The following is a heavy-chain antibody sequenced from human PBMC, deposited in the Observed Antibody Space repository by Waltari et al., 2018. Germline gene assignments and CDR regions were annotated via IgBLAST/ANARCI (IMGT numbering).Heavy chain of an antibody. D-gene: IGHD1-20*01. J-gene: IGHJ1*01. CDR1: GHPSFTHA. V-gene: IGHV3-23*01. Sequence: EVQLLESGGGFVQPGGSRGLPGQASGHPSFTHAINWVRQAPGKGLEWVSSISVSDATYYADSVKGRFTISRDYSDNTVYLQMDSLRADDTAVYFCAKPFYNWDDPLHSWGQGTPVTVSS. CDR3: AKPFYNWDDPLHS. CDR2: ISVSDAT.